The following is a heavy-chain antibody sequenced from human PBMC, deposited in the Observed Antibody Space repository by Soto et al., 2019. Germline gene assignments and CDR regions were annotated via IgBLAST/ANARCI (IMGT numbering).Heavy chain of an antibody. J-gene: IGHJ6*02. CDR3: ARSLDYYYDSSGYYYYYYGMDV. CDR2: IIPIFGTA. Sequence: QVQLVQSGAEVKKPGSSVKVSCKASGGTFSSYAISWVRRAPGQGLEWMGGIIPIFGTANYAQKFQGRVTITADESTSTAYMELSSLRSEDTAVYYCARSLDYYYDSSGYYYYYYGMDVWGQGTTVTVSS. D-gene: IGHD3-22*01. V-gene: IGHV1-69*01. CDR1: GGTFSSYA.